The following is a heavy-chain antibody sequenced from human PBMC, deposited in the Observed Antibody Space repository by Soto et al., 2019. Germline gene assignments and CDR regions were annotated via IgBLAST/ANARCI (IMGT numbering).Heavy chain of an antibody. CDR1: GFTFSSYS. CDR2: ISSSSSYI. D-gene: IGHD2-15*01. Sequence: GSLRLSCAASGFTFSSYSMNWVRQAPGKGLEWVSSISSSSSYIYYADSVKGRFTISRDNAKNSLYLQMNSLRAEDTAVYYCARDPPCSGGSCYYDRWFDPWGQGTLVTV. J-gene: IGHJ5*02. CDR3: ARDPPCSGGSCYYDRWFDP. V-gene: IGHV3-21*01.